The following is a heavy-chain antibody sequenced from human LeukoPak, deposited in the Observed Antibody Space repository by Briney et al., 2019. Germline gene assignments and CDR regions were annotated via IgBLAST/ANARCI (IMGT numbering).Heavy chain of an antibody. V-gene: IGHV3-30*02. D-gene: IGHD3-10*01. Sequence: GGSLRLSCVASGFTFNRFGMHWVRQAPGKGLEWDALVRYDGSSKQYGDPVKGRVTIFRDNSKNTLYLQMNSLRPEDTAMYYCAKDPHYYGSGTQEFDPWGQGTLVTVSS. J-gene: IGHJ5*02. CDR2: VRYDGSSK. CDR3: AKDPHYYGSGTQEFDP. CDR1: GFTFNRFG.